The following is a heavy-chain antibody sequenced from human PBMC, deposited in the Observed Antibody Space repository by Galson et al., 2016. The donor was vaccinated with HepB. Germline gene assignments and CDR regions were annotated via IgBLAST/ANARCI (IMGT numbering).Heavy chain of an antibody. J-gene: IGHJ4*02. CDR2: IYRGGET. V-gene: IGHV3-66*01. CDR3: ARERGYNYGHPNLDC. Sequence: SLRLSCAASGIVVSSTHFSWVRQTPGKGLEWVSDIYRGGETYHADSVKGRFTISRDNARDSLFLQMNSLRVEDTAVYYWARERGYNYGHPNLDCWGQGTLVTVSS. D-gene: IGHD5-18*01. CDR1: GIVVSSTH.